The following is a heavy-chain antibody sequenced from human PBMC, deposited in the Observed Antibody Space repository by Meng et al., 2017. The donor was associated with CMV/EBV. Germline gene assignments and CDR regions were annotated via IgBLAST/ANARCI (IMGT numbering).Heavy chain of an antibody. J-gene: IGHJ4*02. CDR3: ARSNSITIFGVVIIKPNYYFDY. CDR1: GFTFSSHS. V-gene: IGHV3-21*04. CDR2: ISSSSSYI. Sequence: GESLKISCAASGFTFSSHSMNRVRQAPGKGLEWVSAISSSSSYIYYADSVKGRFTISRDNAKNSLYLQMNSLRAEDTAVYYCARSNSITIFGVVIIKPNYYFDYWGQGTLVTVSS. D-gene: IGHD3-3*01.